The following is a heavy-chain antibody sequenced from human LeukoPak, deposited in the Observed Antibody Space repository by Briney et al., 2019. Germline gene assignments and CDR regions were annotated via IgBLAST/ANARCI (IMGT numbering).Heavy chain of an antibody. D-gene: IGHD4-17*01. CDR1: GFTFRSYG. J-gene: IGHJ6*02. V-gene: IGHV3-33*01. CDR3: ARVTGTTVTTEDGMDV. Sequence: GGSLRLSCAASGFTFRSYGMHWVRQAPGKGLERLAVIWYDGSNIYYADSVKGRFAISRDNSKNTLYLLLNSLRAEDTAVYYCARVTGTTVTTEDGMDVWGQGTTVTVSS. CDR2: IWYDGSNI.